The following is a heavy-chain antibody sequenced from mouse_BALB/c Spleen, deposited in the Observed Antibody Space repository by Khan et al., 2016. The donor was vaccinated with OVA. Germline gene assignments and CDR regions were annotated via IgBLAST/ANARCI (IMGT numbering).Heavy chain of an antibody. CDR2: IWSGGIT. J-gene: IGHJ2*01. Sequence: VELVESGPGLVQPSQSLSITCTVSGFSLTNYGVHWVRQSPGKGLEWLGVIWSGGITDYNETFISSMSISKEISKSPVFFKMNSLQANDTAIYYCAKNRNGYFDYWGQGTTLTVSS. D-gene: IGHD1-1*02. CDR1: GFSLTNYG. CDR3: AKNRNGYFDY. V-gene: IGHV2-2*02.